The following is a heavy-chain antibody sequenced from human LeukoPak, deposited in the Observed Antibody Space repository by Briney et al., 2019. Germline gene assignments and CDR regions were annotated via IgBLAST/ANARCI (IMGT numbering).Heavy chain of an antibody. CDR1: GFTFSDYY. CDR2: ISGSGDST. V-gene: IGHV3-23*01. Sequence: GGSLRLSCTASGFTFSDYYMSWIRQAPGKGLEWVSGISGSGDSTNYADSVKGRFTISRDNSKNTLYLQVNSMRAEDTAVYYCAKDRSDSSTWYAGSHWGQGTLVTVSS. CDR3: AKDRSDSSTWYAGSH. J-gene: IGHJ4*02. D-gene: IGHD6-13*01.